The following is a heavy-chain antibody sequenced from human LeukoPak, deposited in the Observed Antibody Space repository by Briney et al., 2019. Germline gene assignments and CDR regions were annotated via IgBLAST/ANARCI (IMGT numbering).Heavy chain of an antibody. Sequence: GGSLRLSCAASGFIFSNAWMNWVRQAPGKGLKWVGRIKSKTEGGTTDYAAPVKGRFTISRDDSQNTVDLQISSLTAEDTAMYFCTTTYIVASTRKFGDYWGQGTLVVVSS. CDR2: IKSKTEGGTT. J-gene: IGHJ4*02. CDR3: TTTYIVASTRKFGDY. CDR1: GFIFSNAW. D-gene: IGHD5-12*01. V-gene: IGHV3-15*01.